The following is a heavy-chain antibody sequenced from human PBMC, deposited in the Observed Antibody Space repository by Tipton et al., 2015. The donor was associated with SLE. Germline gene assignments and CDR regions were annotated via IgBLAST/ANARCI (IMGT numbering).Heavy chain of an antibody. D-gene: IGHD2-2*02. CDR1: GFTFDDYA. CDR2: ISWNSGSI. V-gene: IGHV3-9*01. Sequence: SLRLSCAASGFTFDDYAMHWVRQAPGKGLEWVSGISWNSGSIGYADSVKGRFTISRDNAKNSLYLQMNSLRAEDTALYHCAKDMRVGSVVPAAIGGAFDIWGQGTMVTVSS. CDR3: AKDMRVGSVVPAAIGGAFDI. J-gene: IGHJ3*02.